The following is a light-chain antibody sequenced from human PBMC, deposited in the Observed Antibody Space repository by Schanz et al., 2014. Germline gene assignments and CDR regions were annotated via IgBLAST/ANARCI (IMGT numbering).Light chain of an antibody. CDR2: DVS. CDR3: SSFRDGWNFVV. V-gene: IGLV2-11*01. Sequence: QSALTQPRSVSGSPGQSVTISCAGTSSDVGGHNYVSWYQQHPGKAPKLIIYDVSVRPSGVPDRFSGSKSVNTASLTISGLQADDEAEYHCSSFRDGWNFVVFGGGTKLTVL. CDR1: SSDVGGHNY. J-gene: IGLJ3*02.